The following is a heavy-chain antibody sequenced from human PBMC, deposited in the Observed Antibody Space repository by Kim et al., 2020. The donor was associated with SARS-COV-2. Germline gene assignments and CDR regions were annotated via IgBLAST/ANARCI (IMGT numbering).Heavy chain of an antibody. J-gene: IGHJ6*03. Sequence: GGSLRLSCAASGFTFSSYWMSWVRQAPGKGLEWVANIKQDGSEKYYVDSVKGRFTISRDNAKNSLYLQMNSLRAEDTAVYYCARSLRPYYYYHMDVWGKGTTVTVSS. V-gene: IGHV3-7*01. CDR2: IKQDGSEK. CDR3: ARSLRPYYYYHMDV. CDR1: GFTFSSYW.